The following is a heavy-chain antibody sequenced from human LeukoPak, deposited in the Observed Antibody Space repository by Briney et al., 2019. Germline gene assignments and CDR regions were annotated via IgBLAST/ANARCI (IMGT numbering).Heavy chain of an antibody. V-gene: IGHV4-4*07. D-gene: IGHD6-6*01. CDR1: GGSISSYY. J-gene: IGHJ5*02. CDR2: IYTSGST. CDR3: ARSRIAAPFDP. Sequence: KPSETLSLTCTVSGGSISSYYWSWIRQPAGKELEWIGRIYTSGSTNYNPTLKSRVTMSVDTSKNQFSLQLSSVTAADTAVYYCARSRIAAPFDPWGQGTLVTVSS.